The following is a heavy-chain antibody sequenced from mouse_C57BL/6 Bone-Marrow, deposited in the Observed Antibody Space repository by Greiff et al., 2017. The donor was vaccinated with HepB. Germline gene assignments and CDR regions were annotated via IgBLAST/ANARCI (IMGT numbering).Heavy chain of an antibody. J-gene: IGHJ3*01. Sequence: EVQGVESGGGLVQPGGSLKLSCAASGFTFSDYYMYWVRQTPEKRLEWVAYISNGGGSTYYPDTVKGRFTISRDNAKNTLYLQMSRLKSEDTAMYYCARPDYYGSSAWFAYWGQGTLVTVSA. CDR2: ISNGGGST. D-gene: IGHD1-1*01. CDR1: GFTFSDYY. CDR3: ARPDYYGSSAWFAY. V-gene: IGHV5-12*01.